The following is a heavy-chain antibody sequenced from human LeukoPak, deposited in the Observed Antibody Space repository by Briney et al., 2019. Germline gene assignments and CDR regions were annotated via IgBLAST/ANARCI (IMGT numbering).Heavy chain of an antibody. Sequence: SQTLSLTCAVSGGSISSGGYSWSWIRQPPGKGLEWIGYIYHSGGTYYNPSLKSRVTISVDRSKNQFSLKLSSVTAADTAVYYCARGTYYYDSSGYYFDNWFDPWGQGTLVTVSS. J-gene: IGHJ5*02. CDR3: ARGTYYYDSSGYYFDNWFDP. CDR2: IYHSGGT. CDR1: GGSISSGGYS. D-gene: IGHD3-22*01. V-gene: IGHV4-30-2*01.